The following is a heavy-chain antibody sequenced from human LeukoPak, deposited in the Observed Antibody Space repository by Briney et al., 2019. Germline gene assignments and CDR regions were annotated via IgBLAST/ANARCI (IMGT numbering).Heavy chain of an antibody. CDR3: ARPYCSGGSCYFGSPNWFDP. D-gene: IGHD2-15*01. J-gene: IGHJ5*02. Sequence: SETLSLTCTVSGGSISSSSYYWGWIRQPPGKGLEWTGSIYYSGSTYYNPSLKSRVTISVDTSKNQFSLKLSSVTAADTAVYYCARPYCSGGSCYFGSPNWFDPWGQGTLVTVSS. V-gene: IGHV4-39*01. CDR2: IYYSGST. CDR1: GGSISSSSYY.